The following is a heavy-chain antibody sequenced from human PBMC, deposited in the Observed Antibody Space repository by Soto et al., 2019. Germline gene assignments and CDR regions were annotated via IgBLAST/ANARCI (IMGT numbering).Heavy chain of an antibody. J-gene: IGHJ5*02. Sequence: SETLSLTCTVSGGSISSSSYYWGWIRQPPGKGLEWIGSIYYSGSTYYNPSLKSRVTISVDTSKNQFSLKLSSVTAADTAVYYCARRCGMGGSCLNWFDPWGQGTLVTVSS. CDR2: IYYSGST. V-gene: IGHV4-39*01. D-gene: IGHD2-15*01. CDR3: ARRCGMGGSCLNWFDP. CDR1: GGSISSSSYY.